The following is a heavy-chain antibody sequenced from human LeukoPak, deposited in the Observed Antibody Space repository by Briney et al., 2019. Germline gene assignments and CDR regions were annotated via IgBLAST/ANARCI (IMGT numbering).Heavy chain of an antibody. J-gene: IGHJ2*01. CDR2: ISWNSGSI. CDR1: GFTFDDYA. D-gene: IGHD6-19*01. Sequence: GGSLRLSCAASGFTFDDYAMHWVRQAPGKGLEWVSGISWNSGSIGYADSVKGRFTISRDNAKNSLYLQMNSLRAEDTALYYCAKDHQGQWLVPGYFDLWGRGTLVTVSS. CDR3: AKDHQGQWLVPGYFDL. V-gene: IGHV3-9*01.